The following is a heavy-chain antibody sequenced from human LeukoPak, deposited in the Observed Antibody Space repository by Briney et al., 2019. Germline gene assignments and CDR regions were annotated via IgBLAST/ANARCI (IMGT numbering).Heavy chain of an antibody. D-gene: IGHD3-22*01. CDR3: ARVYDSSGYYYEDWFDP. CDR2: FYYSGST. Sequence: ASETLSLTCTVSGGSISSSSYYWGWIRQPPGKGLEWIGSFYYSGSTYYNPSLKSRVTISVDTSKNQFSLKLSSVTAADTAVYYCARVYDSSGYYYEDWFDPWGQGTLVTVSS. CDR1: GGSISSSSYY. V-gene: IGHV4-39*01. J-gene: IGHJ5*02.